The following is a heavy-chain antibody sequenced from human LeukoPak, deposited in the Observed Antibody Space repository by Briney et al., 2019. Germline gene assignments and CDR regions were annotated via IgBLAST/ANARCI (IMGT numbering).Heavy chain of an antibody. CDR1: GFTFRNSA. CDR2: ISGSGVGT. J-gene: IGHJ4*02. D-gene: IGHD1-20*01. CDR3: AKNNWNDMPFVDD. Sequence: PGGSLRLSCAAPGFTFRNSAMSWVRQAPGKGLEWVSTISGSGVGTYYADSVKGRFTISRDNFKNTLYLQMNSLRAEDTAVYYCAKNNWNDMPFVDDWGQGTLVTVSS. V-gene: IGHV3-23*01.